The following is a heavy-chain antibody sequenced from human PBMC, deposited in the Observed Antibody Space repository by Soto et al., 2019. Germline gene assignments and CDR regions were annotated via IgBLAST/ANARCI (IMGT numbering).Heavy chain of an antibody. Sequence: GASVKVSCRGSGPAFPASGVQWVRQTRGQRLEWMGWIPGGRGDTNYSEKFQDRVTFSRGRSTSTVYMEMSGLRSEDTAIYYCAAYSSGFYRAFDYRGQGALVTVS. D-gene: IGHD3-22*01. CDR2: IPGGRGDT. CDR3: AAYSSGFYRAFDY. J-gene: IGHJ4*02. V-gene: IGHV1-58*01. CDR1: GPAFPASG.